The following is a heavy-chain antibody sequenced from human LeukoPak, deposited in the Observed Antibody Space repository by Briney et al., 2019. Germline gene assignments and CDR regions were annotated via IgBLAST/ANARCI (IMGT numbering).Heavy chain of an antibody. J-gene: IGHJ4*02. CDR3: AKGGAFSTYYFDY. CDR1: GFTFSSYA. Sequence: GGSLRLSCAASGFTFSSYAMSWFRQAPGKGLEWVSGISGSGGSTFYADSVKGRFTISRDNSKNTLYLQMNSLRAEDTAVYYCAKGGAFSTYYFDYWGQGTLDTVSS. CDR2: ISGSGGST. V-gene: IGHV3-23*01. D-gene: IGHD4/OR15-4a*01.